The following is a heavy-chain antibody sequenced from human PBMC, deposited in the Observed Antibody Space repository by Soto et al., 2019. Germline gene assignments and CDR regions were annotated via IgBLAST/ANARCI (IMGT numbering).Heavy chain of an antibody. CDR3: AREEGVRKWIQEENNWFDP. CDR1: GGTFSSYA. V-gene: IGHV1-69*01. J-gene: IGHJ5*02. D-gene: IGHD5-18*01. Sequence: QVQLVQSGVEVKKPRSSVKVSCKASGGTFSSYAISWVRQAPGQGLEWMGGIIPICGTANYAQKFLGRVTITADESTSTAYMELSSLRSEDTAVYYCAREEGVRKWIQEENNWFDPRGQGTLVTVSS. CDR2: IIPICGTA.